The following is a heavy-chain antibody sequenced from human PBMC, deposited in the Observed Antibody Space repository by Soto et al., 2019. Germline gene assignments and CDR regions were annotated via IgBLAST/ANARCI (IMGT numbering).Heavy chain of an antibody. D-gene: IGHD3-16*01. CDR3: ARTHIIARNAYVVSGPNYFDY. Sequence: PAESVNICCNGSGYPFTSYWIGWVRQMPWEGLGWMGIIFPGDSDTIYSPSFQGQVTISVDKSISTAYLQWSSLKASDTAMYYCARTHIIARNAYVVSGPNYFDYWGQGSLVTVSS. J-gene: IGHJ4*02. V-gene: IGHV5-51*01. CDR2: IFPGDSDT. CDR1: GYPFTSYW.